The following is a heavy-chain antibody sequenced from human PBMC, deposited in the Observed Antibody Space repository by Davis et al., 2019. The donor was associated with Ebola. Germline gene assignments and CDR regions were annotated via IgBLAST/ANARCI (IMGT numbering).Heavy chain of an antibody. CDR1: GFTFDDYA. J-gene: IGHJ4*02. CDR2: ISGSGQTT. V-gene: IGHV3-23*01. CDR3: AKDWGASRVKGFDC. D-gene: IGHD3-16*01. Sequence: GGSLRLSCAASGFTFDDYAMSWVRQVPGQGLEWVSCISGSGQTTYYADSVKGRFTIFRYNSENTVFLQMNSLRVDDMAVYYCAKDWGASRVKGFDCWGQGILVTVSS.